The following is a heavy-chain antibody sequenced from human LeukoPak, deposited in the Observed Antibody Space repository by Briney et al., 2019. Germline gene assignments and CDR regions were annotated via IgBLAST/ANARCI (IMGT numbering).Heavy chain of an antibody. CDR2: ISSSGSTI. J-gene: IGHJ4*02. CDR3: ARGARFGGTYFDY. V-gene: IGHV3-48*04. CDR1: GFTFSSYW. Sequence: GGSLRLSCAASGFTFSSYWMSWVRQAPGKGLEWVSYISSSGSTIYYADSVKGRFTISRDNAKNSLYLQMNSLRAEDTAVYYCARGARFGGTYFDYWGQGTLVTVSS. D-gene: IGHD3-10*01.